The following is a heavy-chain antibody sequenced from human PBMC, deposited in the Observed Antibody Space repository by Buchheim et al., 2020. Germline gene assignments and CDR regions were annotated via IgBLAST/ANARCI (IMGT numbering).Heavy chain of an antibody. J-gene: IGHJ4*02. CDR3: ARDPMLAPHYDFWSGYYFDY. D-gene: IGHD3-3*01. CDR2: ISAYNGNT. CDR1: GYTFTSYG. V-gene: IGHV1-18*04. Sequence: QVQLVQSGAEVKKPGASVKVSCKASGYTFTSYGISWVRQAPGQGLEWMGWISAYNGNTNYAPKLQGRVTMTTETSTSTAYMELRSLRSDDTAVYYCARDPMLAPHYDFWSGYYFDYWGQGTL.